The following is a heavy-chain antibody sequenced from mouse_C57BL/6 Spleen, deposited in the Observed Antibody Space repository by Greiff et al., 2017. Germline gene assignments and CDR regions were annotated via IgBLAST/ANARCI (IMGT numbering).Heavy chain of an antibody. CDR2: INPSSGYT. Sequence: VQLQQSGAELARPGASVKMSCKASGYTFTSYTMHWVKQRPGQGLEWIGYINPSSGYTKYNQKFKDKATLTADKSSSTAYMQLSSLTSEDSAVYYCAREDDDGNYDYWGQGTTLTVSS. CDR3: AREDDDGNYDY. V-gene: IGHV1-4*01. D-gene: IGHD2-3*01. CDR1: GYTFTSYT. J-gene: IGHJ2*01.